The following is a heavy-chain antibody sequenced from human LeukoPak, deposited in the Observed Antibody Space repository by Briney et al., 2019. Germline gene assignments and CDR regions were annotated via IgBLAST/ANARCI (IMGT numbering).Heavy chain of an antibody. V-gene: IGHV1-2*02. Sequence: GASVKVSCKASGYTFTGYYMHWARQAPGQGLEWMGWINPNSGGTNYAQKFQGRVTMTRDTSISTAYMELSRLRSDDTAVYYCARDRAGPGELDDAFDIWGQGTMVTVSS. CDR2: INPNSGGT. CDR1: GYTFTGYY. CDR3: ARDRAGPGELDDAFDI. J-gene: IGHJ3*02. D-gene: IGHD1-26*01.